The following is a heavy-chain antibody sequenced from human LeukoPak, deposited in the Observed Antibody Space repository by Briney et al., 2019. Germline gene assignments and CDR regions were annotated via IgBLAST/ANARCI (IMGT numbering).Heavy chain of an antibody. J-gene: IGHJ4*02. V-gene: IGHV3-23*01. D-gene: IGHD1-26*01. CDR3: AKGGRVGATVDYFDY. CDR2: ISGSGGST. Sequence: GGSLRLSCAASGFTFSSYAMSWVRPAPGKGLEWVSAISGSGGSTYYADSVKGRFTISRDNSKNTLYLQMNSLRAEDTAVYYSAKGGRVGATVDYFDYWGQGTLVTVSS. CDR1: GFTFSSYA.